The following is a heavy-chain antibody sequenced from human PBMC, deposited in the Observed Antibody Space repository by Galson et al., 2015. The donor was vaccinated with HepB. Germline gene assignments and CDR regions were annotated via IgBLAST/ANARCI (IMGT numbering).Heavy chain of an antibody. Sequence: SLRLSCAASGFTFSSYSMNWVRQAPGKGLEWVSAISSSSSYIYYADSVKGRFTISRDNANNSLYLQMNSLRAEDTAVYYCAREKIWSTIYPSSLDYWGQGTLVTVSS. V-gene: IGHV3-21*01. CDR2: ISSSSSYI. D-gene: IGHD3-9*01. CDR3: AREKIWSTIYPSSLDY. CDR1: GFTFSSYS. J-gene: IGHJ4*02.